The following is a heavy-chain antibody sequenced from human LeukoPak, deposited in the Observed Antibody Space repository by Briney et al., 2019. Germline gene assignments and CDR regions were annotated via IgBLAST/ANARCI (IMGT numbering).Heavy chain of an antibody. Sequence: GGSLRLSCAASGFTFSNYFMHWIRQAPGKGLEWVADIASDGSHTFYVESVKGRFTISRDNSKNTLYLQMNSLGPEDTAVYFCARERQDTVIHSGAFDIWGQGTMVIVSS. J-gene: IGHJ3*02. CDR3: ARERQDTVIHSGAFDI. D-gene: IGHD2-21*02. CDR2: IASDGSHT. CDR1: GFTFSNYF. V-gene: IGHV3-30-3*01.